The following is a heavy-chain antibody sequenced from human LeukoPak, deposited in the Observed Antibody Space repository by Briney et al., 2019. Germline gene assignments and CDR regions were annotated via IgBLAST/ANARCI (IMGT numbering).Heavy chain of an antibody. D-gene: IGHD4-23*01. Sequence: PSETLSLTCTVSGGSISSYYWSWIRQPPGKGLEWIGYIYYSGSTNYNPSLKSRVTISVDTSKNQFSLKLSSVTAADTAVYYCARVPHYSGNSESRHSWYFDLWGRGTLVTVSS. CDR2: IYYSGST. CDR1: GGSISSYY. CDR3: ARVPHYSGNSESRHSWYFDL. J-gene: IGHJ2*01. V-gene: IGHV4-59*01.